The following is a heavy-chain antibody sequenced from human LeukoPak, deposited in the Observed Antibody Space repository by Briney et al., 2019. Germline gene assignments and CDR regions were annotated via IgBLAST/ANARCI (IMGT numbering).Heavy chain of an antibody. CDR1: GDSINSYY. CDR3: ARDHIAGYFDY. J-gene: IGHJ4*02. V-gene: IGHV4-59*12. CDR2: IYFSGST. D-gene: IGHD6-13*01. Sequence: SETLSLTCTVSGDSINSYYWNWIRQPPGKPLEWIGFIYFSGSTNYNPSLESRVTISVDTSKNQFSLKLSSVTAADTAVYYCARDHIAGYFDYWGQGTLVTVSS.